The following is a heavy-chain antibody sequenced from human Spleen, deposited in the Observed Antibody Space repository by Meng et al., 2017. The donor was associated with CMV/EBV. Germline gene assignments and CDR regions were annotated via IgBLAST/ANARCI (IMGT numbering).Heavy chain of an antibody. Sequence: KPAGSTFTGSYMPWVRQAPGQGLEWVGWINLNSGGTNYAQKFQARVTMTRDTSISTAYMDLSRLRADDTAVYYCARGEIAARPSYFHHWGQGTLVTVSS. J-gene: IGHJ1*01. CDR3: ARGEIAARPSYFHH. V-gene: IGHV1-2*02. CDR1: GSTFTGSY. D-gene: IGHD6-6*01. CDR2: INLNSGGT.